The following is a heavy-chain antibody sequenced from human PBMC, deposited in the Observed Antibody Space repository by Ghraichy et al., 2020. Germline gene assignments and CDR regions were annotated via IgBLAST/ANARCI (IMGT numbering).Heavy chain of an antibody. CDR1: GFTFTRSA. V-gene: IGHV1-58*01. Sequence: SVKVSCKASGFTFTRSAVQWVRQARGQRLEWIGWIVVGSGNTNYAQKFQERVTITRNMSTSTDFMELSSLRSEDTAVYYCAAAFPGMYQLIPNGYYFYGMDVWGQGTTVTVSS. J-gene: IGHJ6*02. CDR2: IVVGSGNT. CDR3: AAAFPGMYQLIPNGYYFYGMDV. D-gene: IGHD2-2*01.